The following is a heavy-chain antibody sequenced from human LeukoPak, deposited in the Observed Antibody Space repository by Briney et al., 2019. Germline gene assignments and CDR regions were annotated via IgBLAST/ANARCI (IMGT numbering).Heavy chain of an antibody. Sequence: ASVKVSCKASGGTFSSYAISWVRQAPGQGLEWMGWINAGNGNTKYSQKFQGRVTITRDTSASTAYMELSSLRSEDTAVYYCARVVYSSGWYSNWFDPWGQGTLVTVSS. CDR2: INAGNGNT. CDR3: ARVVYSSGWYSNWFDP. CDR1: GGTFSSYA. D-gene: IGHD6-19*01. J-gene: IGHJ5*02. V-gene: IGHV1-3*01.